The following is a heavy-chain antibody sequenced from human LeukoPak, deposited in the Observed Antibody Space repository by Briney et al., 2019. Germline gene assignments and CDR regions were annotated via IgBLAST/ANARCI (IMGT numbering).Heavy chain of an antibody. CDR2: INHSGST. J-gene: IGHJ6*03. V-gene: IGHV4-38-2*02. CDR3: ARGPPQWELLYYMDV. CDR1: GYSISSGYY. D-gene: IGHD1-26*01. Sequence: SETLSLTCTVSGYSISSGYYWSWIRQPPGKGLEWIGEINHSGSTNYNPSLKSRVTISVDTSKNQFFLKLSSVPAAGTAVYYCARGPPQWELLYYMDVWGRGTTVTVSS.